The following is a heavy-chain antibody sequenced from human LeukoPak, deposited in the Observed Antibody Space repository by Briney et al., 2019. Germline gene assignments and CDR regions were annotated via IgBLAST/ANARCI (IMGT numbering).Heavy chain of an antibody. CDR1: GFTFSSYG. CDR2: ISGSGGST. J-gene: IGHJ4*02. D-gene: IGHD3-22*01. V-gene: IGHV3-23*01. Sequence: PGGTLRLSCAASGFTFSSYGMSWVRQAPGKGLEWVSAISGSGGSTYYADSVKGRFTISRDNSKNTLYLQMNSLRAEDTAVYYCAKRMIVVVITGDYFDYWGQGTLVTVSS. CDR3: AKRMIVVVITGDYFDY.